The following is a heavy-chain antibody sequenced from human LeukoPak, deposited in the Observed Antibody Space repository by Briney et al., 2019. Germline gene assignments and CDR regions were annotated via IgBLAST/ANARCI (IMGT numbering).Heavy chain of an antibody. Sequence: ASVKVSCKASGYTFTGYYMHWVRQAPGQGLEWMGWINPNSGGTNYAQKFQGRVTMTRDTSISTAYMEPSRLRSDDTAVYYCARKVVGYCSGGSCFDYYYGMDVWGQGTTVTVSS. CDR2: INPNSGGT. J-gene: IGHJ6*02. CDR1: GYTFTGYY. CDR3: ARKVVGYCSGGSCFDYYYGMDV. D-gene: IGHD2-15*01. V-gene: IGHV1-2*02.